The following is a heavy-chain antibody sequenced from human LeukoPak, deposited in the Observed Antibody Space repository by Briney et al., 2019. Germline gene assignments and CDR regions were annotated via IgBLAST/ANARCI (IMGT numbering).Heavy chain of an antibody. Sequence: ASVKVSCEASGYSFTSYGISWVRQAPGQGLEWMGWISAYNGNTNYAQRLQGRVTMTTHTSTSTAYMELRSLTSDDTAVYYCARVPSGGPFDYWGQGTLVTVSS. CDR1: GYSFTSYG. D-gene: IGHD2-15*01. V-gene: IGHV1-18*01. CDR2: ISAYNGNT. J-gene: IGHJ4*02. CDR3: ARVPSGGPFDY.